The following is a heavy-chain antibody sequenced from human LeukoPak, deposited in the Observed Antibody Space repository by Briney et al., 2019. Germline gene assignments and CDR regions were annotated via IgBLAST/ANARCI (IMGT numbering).Heavy chain of an antibody. CDR2: ISGSGGSE. V-gene: IGHV3-23*01. J-gene: IGHJ4*02. Sequence: GGSLRLSCAASGFTFSSYAMSWVRQAPGKGLEWVSAISGSGGSEYYADSVKGRFTISRDNSKNTLYLQMNSLRAEDTAVYYCASGRGRQYYDSSGYYSFDYWGQGTLVTVSS. D-gene: IGHD3-22*01. CDR3: ASGRGRQYYDSSGYYSFDY. CDR1: GFTFSSYA.